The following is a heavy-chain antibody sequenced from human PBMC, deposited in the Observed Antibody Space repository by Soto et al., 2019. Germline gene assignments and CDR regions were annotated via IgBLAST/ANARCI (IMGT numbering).Heavy chain of an antibody. Sequence: ASVKVSCKASGYTFTGYYMHWVRPAPGQGLEWMGWINPNSGGTNYAQKFQGWVTMTRDTSISTAYMELSRLRSDDTAVYYCARHAGPFLPLSSSWMATIREYYYGRDVWGQGSTGT. D-gene: IGHD5-12*01. CDR2: INPNSGGT. CDR1: GYTFTGYY. V-gene: IGHV1-2*04. CDR3: ARHAGPFLPLSSSWMATIREYYYGRDV. J-gene: IGHJ6*02.